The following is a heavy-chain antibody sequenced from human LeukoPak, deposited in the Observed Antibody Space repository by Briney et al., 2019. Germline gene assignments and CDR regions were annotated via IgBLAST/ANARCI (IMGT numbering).Heavy chain of an antibody. D-gene: IGHD2-2*01. CDR1: GFIFSAYW. CDR2: IRQDSSES. Sequence: GESLRLACAASGFIFSAYWMTWVRQPPGKGLEWVANIRQDSSESYYVDSVKGRFTISRDNAKNTVYLQMSSLRAEDTAVYYCAREGVFCVRNCISNSGARFDPWGQGTLVTVSS. CDR3: AREGVFCVRNCISNSGARFDP. V-gene: IGHV3-7*01. J-gene: IGHJ5*02.